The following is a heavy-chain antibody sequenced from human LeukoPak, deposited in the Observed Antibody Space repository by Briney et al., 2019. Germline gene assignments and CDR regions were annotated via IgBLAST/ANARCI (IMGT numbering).Heavy chain of an antibody. CDR1: GFTFSSYV. Sequence: GGSLRLSCAASGFTFSSYVMVWVRQAPGKGLEWVGRIKSKTDGGTTDYAAPVKGRFTISRDDSKNTLYLQMNSLKTEDTAVYYCTTERAIFGVVIIGDYFDYWGQGTLVTVSS. D-gene: IGHD3-3*01. V-gene: IGHV3-15*01. J-gene: IGHJ4*02. CDR2: IKSKTDGGTT. CDR3: TTERAIFGVVIIGDYFDY.